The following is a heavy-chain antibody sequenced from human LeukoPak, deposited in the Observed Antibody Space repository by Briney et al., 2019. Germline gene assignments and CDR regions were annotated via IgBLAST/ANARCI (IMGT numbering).Heavy chain of an antibody. J-gene: IGHJ6*02. CDR3: AKDFWSGNYQSGGLDV. CDR1: GFTFRNFA. D-gene: IGHD3-3*01. Sequence: GGSLRLSCAASGFTFRNFAMSWFRQAPGKGLEWVSHITNNADATYYADSVKGRFTVSRDNSNNILYLQLDSLRAEDAAVYYCAKDFWSGNYQSGGLDVWAQGSTVTVSS. V-gene: IGHV3-23*01. CDR2: ITNNADAT.